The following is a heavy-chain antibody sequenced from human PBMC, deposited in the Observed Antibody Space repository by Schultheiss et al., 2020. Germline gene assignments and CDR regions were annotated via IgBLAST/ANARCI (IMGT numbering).Heavy chain of an antibody. V-gene: IGHV4-4*07. Sequence: SETLSLTCTVSGGSISSYYWSWIRQPAGKGLEWIGRIYTSGSTYYNPSLKSRVTISVDTSKNQFSLKLSSVTAADTAVYYCARHDYGDYVRFPDYWGQGTLVTVSS. D-gene: IGHD4-17*01. J-gene: IGHJ4*02. CDR1: GGSISSYY. CDR3: ARHDYGDYVRFPDY. CDR2: IYTSGST.